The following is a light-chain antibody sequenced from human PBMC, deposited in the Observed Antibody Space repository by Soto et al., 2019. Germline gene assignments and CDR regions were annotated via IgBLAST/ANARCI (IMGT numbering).Light chain of an antibody. Sequence: QSVLTQPPSASGTPGQTVTISCSGSTSNIGNNYVYWYQQFPGTAPNLLICRSDQRPSGVPDRISGSKSGTSASLAVSGLRSDDEADYYCAAWDDSLSVWVFGGGTKLTVL. J-gene: IGLJ3*02. CDR1: TSNIGNNY. CDR2: RSD. CDR3: AAWDDSLSVWV. V-gene: IGLV1-47*01.